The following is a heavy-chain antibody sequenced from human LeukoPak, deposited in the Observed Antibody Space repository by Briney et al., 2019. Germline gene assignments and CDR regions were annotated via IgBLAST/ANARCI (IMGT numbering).Heavy chain of an antibody. D-gene: IGHD3-22*01. V-gene: IGHV3-64D*06. Sequence: GGSLRLSCSASEFTFSDYTMHWVRQAPGKGLEYVSTIGNNGGGTYYADSVKGRFTISRDNSNNTLYLQMGSLRVEDTAVYYCVKPSSTGYYDGSGFDYWGQGTLVTVSS. CDR2: IGNNGGGT. CDR3: VKPSSTGYYDGSGFDY. CDR1: EFTFSDYT. J-gene: IGHJ4*02.